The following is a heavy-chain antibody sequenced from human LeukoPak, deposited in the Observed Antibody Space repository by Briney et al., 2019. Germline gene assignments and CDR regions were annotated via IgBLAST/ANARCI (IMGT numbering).Heavy chain of an antibody. CDR2: ISSSSSYI. J-gene: IGHJ6*04. CDR3: ARDRSAAVFGVVRRNKVGTLDV. V-gene: IGHV3-21*01. Sequence: GGSLRLSCAASGFTFSSYSMNWVRQAPGKGLEWVSSISSSSSYIYYADSVKGRFTISRANAKTSLYLQMNSLRAEDTAVYYCARDRSAAVFGVVRRNKVGTLDVWGKGTTVIVSS. CDR1: GFTFSSYS. D-gene: IGHD3-3*01.